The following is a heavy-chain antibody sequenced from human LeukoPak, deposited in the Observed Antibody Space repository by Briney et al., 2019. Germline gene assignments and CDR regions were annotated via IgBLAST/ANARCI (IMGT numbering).Heavy chain of an antibody. CDR1: GGSISSYY. D-gene: IGHD6-19*01. CDR2: IYYSGST. V-gene: IGHV4-59*12. CDR3: ARDGGYSSSFDP. J-gene: IGHJ5*02. Sequence: PSETLSLTCTVSGGSISSYYWSWIRQPPGKGLEWIGYIYYSGSTNYNPSLKSRVTISVDTSKNQFSLKLSSVTAADTAVYYCARDGGYSSSFDPWGQGTLVTVSS.